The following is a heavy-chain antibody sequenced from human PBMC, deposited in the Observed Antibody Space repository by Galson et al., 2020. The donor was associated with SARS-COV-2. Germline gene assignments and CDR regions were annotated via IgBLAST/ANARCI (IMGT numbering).Heavy chain of an antibody. D-gene: IGHD1-26*01. CDR3: AKTNSGSYHLPFGY. Sequence: GGSLRLSCAASGFTFNTYAMDWVRQAPGKGLEWVALISYDETNKYYADSVKGRFTISRDNSKNTLYLQMSNLRAEDTAVYYCAKTNSGSYHLPFGYWGQGTLVTVSS. CDR2: ISYDETNK. CDR1: GFTFNTYA. J-gene: IGHJ4*02. V-gene: IGHV3-30*04.